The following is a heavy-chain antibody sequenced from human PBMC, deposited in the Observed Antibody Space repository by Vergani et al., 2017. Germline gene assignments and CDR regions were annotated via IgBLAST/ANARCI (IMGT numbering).Heavy chain of an antibody. J-gene: IGHJ6*02. V-gene: IGHV1-8*02. Sequence: QVQLVQSGAEVKKPGSSVKVSCKASGGTFSSYAINWVRQATGQGLEWMGWMNPNSGNTGYAQKFQGRVTMTRNTSISTAYMELSSLRSEDTAVYYCAKGPNTDGYYYGMDVWGQGTTVTVSS. CDR2: MNPNSGNT. CDR1: GGTFSSYA. CDR3: AKGPNTDGYYYGMDV. D-gene: IGHD4-17*01.